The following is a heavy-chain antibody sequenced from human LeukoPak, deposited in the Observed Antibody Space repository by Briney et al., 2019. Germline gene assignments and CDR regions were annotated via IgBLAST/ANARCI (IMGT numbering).Heavy chain of an antibody. Sequence: GGSLRHSCAASGFTFSSYDMNWVRQAPGKGLEWVSYISSSAGTMYYADSVKGRFTISRDNAKNSLYLQMNSLRAEDTAVYYCARDRSSGYSGSNDYWGQGTLLTVSS. V-gene: IGHV3-48*03. J-gene: IGHJ4*02. D-gene: IGHD5-12*01. CDR2: ISSSAGTM. CDR3: ARDRSSGYSGSNDY. CDR1: GFTFSSYD.